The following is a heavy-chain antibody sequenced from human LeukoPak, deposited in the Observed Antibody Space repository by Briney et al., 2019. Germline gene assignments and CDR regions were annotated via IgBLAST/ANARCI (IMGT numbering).Heavy chain of an antibody. J-gene: IGHJ4*02. D-gene: IGHD3-10*01. CDR2: IRYDGSNK. CDR1: GFTFSSYG. V-gene: IGHV3-30*02. Sequence: GGSLRLSCAASGFTFSSYGMHWVRQAPGKGLEWVAFIRYDGSNKYYADSVKGRFTVSRDNSKNTLYLQMNSLRADDTAVYYCAKDQREIRYPFHSGSSRLPDYWGQGTLVTVSS. CDR3: AKDQREIRYPFHSGSSRLPDY.